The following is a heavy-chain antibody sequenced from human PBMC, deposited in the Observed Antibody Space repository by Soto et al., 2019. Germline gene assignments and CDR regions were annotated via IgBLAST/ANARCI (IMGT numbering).Heavy chain of an antibody. V-gene: IGHV4-30-4*01. CDR2: VYYSGST. J-gene: IGHJ4*02. CDR1: GGSVSSGYHY. Sequence: QVLLEESGPGLVKPSQTLSLTCTVSGGSVSSGYHYWSWIRQPPGKGLEWIGYVYYSGSTYYNPSLGSRVTISIDTSKNQFSLKLHPVTASDADVYFCATESSGSSPLHFDFWGQGALVSVSS. CDR3: ATESSGSSPLHFDF. D-gene: IGHD3-22*01.